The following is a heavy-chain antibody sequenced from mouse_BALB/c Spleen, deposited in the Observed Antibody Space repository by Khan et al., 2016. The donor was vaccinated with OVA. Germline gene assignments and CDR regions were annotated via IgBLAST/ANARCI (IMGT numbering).Heavy chain of an antibody. J-gene: IGHJ2*01. CDR1: GYSITSGYG. CDR3: ARTARIKY. Sequence: EVQLQESGPGLVKPSQSLSLTCTVTGYSITSGYGWNWIRQFPGNKLEWMGSISYSGSTKYNPSLKSQTSINQDTSKNQFYMQLTYVSTEDTATYYCARTARIKYWGQGTTLTVSS. D-gene: IGHD1-2*01. V-gene: IGHV3-2*02. CDR2: ISYSGST.